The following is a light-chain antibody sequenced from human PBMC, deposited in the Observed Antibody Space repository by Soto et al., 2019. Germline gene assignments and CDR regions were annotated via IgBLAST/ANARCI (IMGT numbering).Light chain of an antibody. V-gene: IGKV3-15*01. CDR2: GAS. CDR1: QSVSSY. Sequence: IVMTQSPATLSVSPGERATLSCRASQSVSSYLAWYQQKPGQAPRLLIYGASTRATDIPARFSGSGSGTEFTLTISSLQSEDFAIYYCQQYNNWPLTFGGGTKVDIK. J-gene: IGKJ4*01. CDR3: QQYNNWPLT.